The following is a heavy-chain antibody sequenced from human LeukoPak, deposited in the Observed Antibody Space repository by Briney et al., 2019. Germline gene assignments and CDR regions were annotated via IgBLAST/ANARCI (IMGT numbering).Heavy chain of an antibody. D-gene: IGHD2-2*01. J-gene: IGHJ4*02. CDR3: ARRGYCSSTSCYNEDY. CDR1: GGTFSSYA. V-gene: IGHV1-69*13. Sequence: GASVTVSCTASGGTFSSYATNWVRQAPGQGLEWVGGIIPSFGTANYAQKLQGRVTITADESTSTAYMELSSLRSEDTAVYYCARRGYCSSTSCYNEDYWGQGTLVTVSS. CDR2: IIPSFGTA.